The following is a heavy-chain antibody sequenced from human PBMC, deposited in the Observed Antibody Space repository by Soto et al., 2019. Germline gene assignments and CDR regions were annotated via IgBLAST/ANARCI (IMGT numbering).Heavy chain of an antibody. CDR3: ARGRVTGGGWFDP. Sequence: QVQLQESGPGLVKPSETLSLTCTVSGGSISSYYLCWIRQPPGQGLEWIGYIYYSGSTNYNPSLKSRVAISVDTSKNQFSLKLSSGTAADTAVYYCARGRVTGGGWFDPWGQGTLVTVSS. D-gene: IGHD4-4*01. CDR2: IYYSGST. J-gene: IGHJ5*02. CDR1: GGSISSYY. V-gene: IGHV4-59*01.